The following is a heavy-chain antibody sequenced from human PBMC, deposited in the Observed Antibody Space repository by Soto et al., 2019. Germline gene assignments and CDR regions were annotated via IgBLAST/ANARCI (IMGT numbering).Heavy chain of an antibody. CDR2: IWYDGSNK. Sequence: GGSLRLSCAASGFTFSSYGMHWVRQAPGKGLEWVAVIWYDGSNKYYADSVKGRFTISRDNSKNTLYLQMNGLRAEDTAVYYCARDLNYDFWSGYLHGMDVWGQGTTVTVSS. J-gene: IGHJ6*02. V-gene: IGHV3-33*01. D-gene: IGHD3-3*01. CDR3: ARDLNYDFWSGYLHGMDV. CDR1: GFTFSSYG.